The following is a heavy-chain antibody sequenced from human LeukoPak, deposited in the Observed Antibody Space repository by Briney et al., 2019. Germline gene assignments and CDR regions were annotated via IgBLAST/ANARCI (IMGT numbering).Heavy chain of an antibody. Sequence: PGGSLRLSCAASGFTVSSNYMSWVRQAPGKGLEWVSVIYSGGSTYYADSVKGRFTISRDNSKNTLYLQMNSLRAEDTAVYYCAREYCSSTGCYGDYWGQGTLVTVSS. CDR3: AREYCSSTGCYGDY. V-gene: IGHV3-66*01. CDR1: GFTVSSNY. D-gene: IGHD2-2*01. J-gene: IGHJ4*02. CDR2: IYSGGST.